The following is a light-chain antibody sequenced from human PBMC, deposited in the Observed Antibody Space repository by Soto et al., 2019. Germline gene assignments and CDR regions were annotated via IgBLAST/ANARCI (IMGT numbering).Light chain of an antibody. CDR1: NSNIGGNS. CDR2: DDN. J-gene: IGLJ1*01. V-gene: IGLV1-51*01. CDR3: GSWDSSLRAYV. Sequence: SVLTQPPSLSASPGQKVTISCSGSNSNIGGNSVSWYQQLPGTAPKLLIYDDNKRPSGIPDRFSGSKSGTSATLGITGFQTGDEADYYCGSWDSSLRAYVFRTGTKVTAL.